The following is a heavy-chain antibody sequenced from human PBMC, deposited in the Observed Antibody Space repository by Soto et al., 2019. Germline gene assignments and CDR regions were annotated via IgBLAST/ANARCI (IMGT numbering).Heavy chain of an antibody. J-gene: IGHJ4*02. CDR3: ARHLFGDFVFDY. D-gene: IGHD4-17*01. CDR1: GFTFWTYS. Sequence: EVQLGESGGGLVKPGGSLRLSCAASGFTFWTYSMNWVRQAPGKGLEWVSSISSSSSYIYYADSVKGPFTISRVNAKNSLYPQMNSLRAEDTAVYYCARHLFGDFVFDYWGQGTLVTVSS. CDR2: ISSSSSYI. V-gene: IGHV3-21*01.